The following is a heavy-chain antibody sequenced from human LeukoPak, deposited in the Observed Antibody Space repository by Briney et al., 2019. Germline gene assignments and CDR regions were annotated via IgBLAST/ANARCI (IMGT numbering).Heavy chain of an antibody. D-gene: IGHD2-2*01. CDR2: IYYSGST. CDR3: ARGGTSDLFDP. V-gene: IGHV4-30-4*01. Sequence: PSETLSLTCTVSGGSISSGDYYWSWIRQPPGKGLEWIGYIYYSGSTYYNPSLKSRVTISVDTSKNQFSLKLSSVTAADTAVYYCARGGTSDLFDPWGQGTLVTVSS. J-gene: IGHJ5*02. CDR1: GGSISSGDYY.